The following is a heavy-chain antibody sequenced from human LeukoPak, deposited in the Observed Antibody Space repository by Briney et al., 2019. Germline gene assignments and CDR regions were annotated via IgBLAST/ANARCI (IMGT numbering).Heavy chain of an antibody. D-gene: IGHD6-13*01. CDR3: ARDRSSSGYFQH. CDR1: GFTFSSYA. Sequence: GGSLRLSCVASGFTFSSYAMHWVRQAPGKGLEWVAVISYDGSNKYYADSVKGRFTISRDNSKNTLYLQMNSLRAEDTAVYYCARDRSSSGYFQHWGQGTLVTVSS. V-gene: IGHV3-30-3*01. J-gene: IGHJ1*01. CDR2: ISYDGSNK.